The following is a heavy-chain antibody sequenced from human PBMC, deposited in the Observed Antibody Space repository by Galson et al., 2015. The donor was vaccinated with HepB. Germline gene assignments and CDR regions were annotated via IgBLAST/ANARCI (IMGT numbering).Heavy chain of an antibody. J-gene: IGHJ5*02. D-gene: IGHD3-22*01. CDR1: GFTFSSYA. CDR2: ISGSGGST. Sequence: SLRLSCAASGFTFSSYAMSWVRQAPGKGLEWVSAISGSGGSTYYADSVKGRFTISRDNSKNTLYLQMNSLRAEDTAVYYCAKDHYYDSSGPNWFDPWGQGTLVTVSS. CDR3: AKDHYYDSSGPNWFDP. V-gene: IGHV3-23*01.